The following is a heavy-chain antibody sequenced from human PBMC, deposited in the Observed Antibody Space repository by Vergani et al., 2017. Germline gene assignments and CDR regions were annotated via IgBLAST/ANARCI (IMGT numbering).Heavy chain of an antibody. D-gene: IGHD3-22*01. J-gene: IGHJ3*02. CDR2: ISGSGGST. V-gene: IGHV3-23*01. CDR3: AKGSVLRYGSSGLLRPGAFDI. CDR1: GFTFSSYA. Sequence: VQLLESGGGLVQPGGSLRLSCAASGFTFSSYAMSWVRQAPGKGLEWVSAISGSGGSTYYADSVKGRFPISRDNSKNTLYLQMNSLRAEDTAVYYCAKGSVLRYGSSGLLRPGAFDIWGQGTMVTVSS.